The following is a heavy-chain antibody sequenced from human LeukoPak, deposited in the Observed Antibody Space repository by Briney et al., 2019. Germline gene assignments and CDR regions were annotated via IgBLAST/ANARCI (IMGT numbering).Heavy chain of an antibody. Sequence: SETLSLTCTVSGGSFSSYYWSWIRQPPGKGLEWVGYIYYSGSTNYNPSLMSRVTISVDTAKNQFSLKLSSVTAAETAVYYCAREGRYRYGYNEYHSYMDIWGKGTTVTVSS. CDR3: AREGRYRYGYNEYHSYMDI. V-gene: IGHV4-59*01. J-gene: IGHJ6*03. CDR1: GGSFSSYY. D-gene: IGHD5-24*01. CDR2: IYYSGST.